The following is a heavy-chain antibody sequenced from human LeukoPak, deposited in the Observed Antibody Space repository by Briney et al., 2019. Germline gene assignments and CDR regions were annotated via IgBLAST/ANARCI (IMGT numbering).Heavy chain of an antibody. Sequence: GGSLRLSCAASGFTFSSYSMNWVRQAPGKGLEWVSYISSSSSTIYYADSVKGRFTISRDNSKNTLYLQMNSLRAEDTAVYYCARDPDYYDSSDYYSLSYGMDVWGQGTTVTVSS. V-gene: IGHV3-48*01. CDR1: GFTFSSYS. CDR2: ISSSSSTI. CDR3: ARDPDYYDSSDYYSLSYGMDV. D-gene: IGHD3-22*01. J-gene: IGHJ6*02.